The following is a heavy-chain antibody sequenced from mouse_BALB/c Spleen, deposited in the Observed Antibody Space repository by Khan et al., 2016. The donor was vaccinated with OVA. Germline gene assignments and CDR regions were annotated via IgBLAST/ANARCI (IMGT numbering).Heavy chain of an antibody. V-gene: IGHV3-6*02. Sequence: EVQLQESGPGLVKPSQSLSLTCSVTGYSITSGYYWNWIRQFPGNKLEWMGYISYDGSNNYNPSLKNRISITRDTSKNQFFLKLNSVTTEDTATYYCARGAYRYDGDYWGQGTSVTVSS. D-gene: IGHD2-14*01. J-gene: IGHJ4*01. CDR1: GYSITSGYY. CDR3: ARGAYRYDGDY. CDR2: ISYDGSN.